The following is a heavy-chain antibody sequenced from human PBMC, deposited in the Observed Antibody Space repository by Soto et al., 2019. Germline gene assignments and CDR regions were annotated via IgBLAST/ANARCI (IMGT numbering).Heavy chain of an antibody. CDR2: IRGSGSST. CDR3: AKDGKSYGSGYYYFYAFDL. J-gene: IGHJ3*01. V-gene: IGHV3-23*01. CDR1: GFTFSSYA. D-gene: IGHD3-10*01. Sequence: EVQLLESGGGLVQPGGSLRLSCAASGFTFSSYAMSWVRQAPGKGLEWVSAIRGSGSSTYYADSVKGRLTISRDNSKNTLYLQMNSLGAEDSAVYYCAKDGKSYGSGYYYFYAFDLWGQGTMVTVSS.